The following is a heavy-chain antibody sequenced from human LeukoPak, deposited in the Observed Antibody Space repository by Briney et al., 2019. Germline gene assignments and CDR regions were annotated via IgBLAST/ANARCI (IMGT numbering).Heavy chain of an antibody. CDR1: GFTFNYHS. CDR2: ISRSGDTI. Sequence: GGPLRLSCGAYGFTFNYHSMNWVRDAPAKDLECISYISRSGDTIYYADSVKGRFTISRDNANNSLYLQMNSLRDEDTAVYFCARLLKYYYDSSGYGEDWYFDLWGRGTLVTVSS. D-gene: IGHD3-22*01. J-gene: IGHJ2*01. V-gene: IGHV3-48*02. CDR3: ARLLKYYYDSSGYGEDWYFDL.